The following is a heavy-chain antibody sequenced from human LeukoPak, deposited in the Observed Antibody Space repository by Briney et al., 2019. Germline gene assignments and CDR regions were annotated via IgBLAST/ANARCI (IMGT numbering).Heavy chain of an antibody. J-gene: IGHJ4*02. CDR2: IYHSGST. V-gene: IGHV4-30-2*02. CDR3: ATATPYKLDY. CDR1: GGSISSGGYY. Sequence: SETLSLTCTVSGGSISSGGYYWSWIRQPPGKGLEWIGYIYHSGSTYYNPSLKSRVTISVDTSKNQFSLKLSSVTAADTAVYYCATATPYKLDYWGQGTLVIVSS. D-gene: IGHD1-1*01.